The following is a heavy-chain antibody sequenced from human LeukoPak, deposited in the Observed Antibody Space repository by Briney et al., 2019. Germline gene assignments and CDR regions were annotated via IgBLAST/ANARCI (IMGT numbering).Heavy chain of an antibody. CDR2: FYPEDGET. V-gene: IGHV1-24*01. CDR3: ATGVVVAAKSGFDY. J-gene: IGHJ4*02. CDR1: GYTLTELS. Sequence: ASVKVSCMVSGYTLTELSMHWVRQAPGKGLEWMGGFYPEDGETIYAQKFQGRVTMTEDTSTDTAYMELSSLRSEDTAVYYCATGVVVAAKSGFDYWGQGTLVTVSS. D-gene: IGHD2-15*01.